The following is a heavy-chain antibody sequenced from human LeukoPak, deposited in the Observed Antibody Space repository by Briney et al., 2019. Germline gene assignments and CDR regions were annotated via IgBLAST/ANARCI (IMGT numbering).Heavy chain of an antibody. CDR2: IRYDGNNK. CDR3: ARVGVTMIVVEAFDI. CDR1: GFTFSNYG. V-gene: IGHV3-30*02. J-gene: IGHJ3*02. Sequence: GGSLRLSCGASGFTFSNYGMLWVRQAPGKGLDWVAFIRYDGNNKLYADSVKGRFTISRDNSKNTLYLHINSLRAEDTAVYYCARVGVTMIVVEAFDIWGQGTMVTVSS. D-gene: IGHD3-22*01.